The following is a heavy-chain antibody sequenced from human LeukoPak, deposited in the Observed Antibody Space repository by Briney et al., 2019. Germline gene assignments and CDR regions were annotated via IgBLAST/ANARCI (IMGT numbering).Heavy chain of an antibody. CDR3: ARSPLSSDTGVDPDYYFDC. V-gene: IGHV5-51*01. CDR2: LYPGDSNI. Sequence: GESLQIPCKCFEYSFTSFWIGGVRQMPGTGLEWMELLYPGDSNIRNSPSFQGQVTISANKSITTAYLQWSALKASDTALYYGARSPLSSDTGVDPDYYFDCWGQGTLVTVSS. D-gene: IGHD5-18*01. CDR1: EYSFTSFW. J-gene: IGHJ4*02.